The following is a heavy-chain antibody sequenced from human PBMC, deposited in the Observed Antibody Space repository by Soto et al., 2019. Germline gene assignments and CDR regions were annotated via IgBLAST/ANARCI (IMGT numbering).Heavy chain of an antibody. Sequence: SETLSLTCTVSGGSISSGDYYWSWIRQPPGKGLEWIGYIYYSGSTYYNPSLKSRVTISVDTFKNQFSLKLSSVTAADTAVYYCARALTLRAFDIWGQGTMVTVSS. J-gene: IGHJ3*02. CDR2: IYYSGST. CDR3: ARALTLRAFDI. V-gene: IGHV4-30-4*01. D-gene: IGHD3-9*01. CDR1: GGSISSGDYY.